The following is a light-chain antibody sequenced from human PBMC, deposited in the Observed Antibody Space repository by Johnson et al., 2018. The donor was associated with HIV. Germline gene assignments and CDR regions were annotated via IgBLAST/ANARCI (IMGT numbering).Light chain of an antibody. CDR3: GTWDSSLSARYV. CDR1: SSNIGNNY. CDR2: DNN. V-gene: IGLV1-51*01. J-gene: IGLJ1*01. Sequence: QSVLTQPPSVSAAPRQKVTISCSGSSSNIGNNYVSWYQQFPGTAPKLLIYDNNKRPSGIPDRFSASKSGTSATLGITGLQTGDEADYYCGTWDSSLSARYVFGTGTKVTVL.